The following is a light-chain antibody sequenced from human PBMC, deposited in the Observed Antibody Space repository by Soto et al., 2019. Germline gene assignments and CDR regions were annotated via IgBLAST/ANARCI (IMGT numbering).Light chain of an antibody. CDR1: SSNIGSNY. Sequence: QSVLTQPPSASGTPGQRVTISCPGSSSNIGSNYVYWYQQLPGTAPKLLIHRNNQRPSGVPDRFSGSKSGTSASLAISGLRSEDEADYYCAAWDDSLSGSYVFGTGTKVTVL. CDR3: AAWDDSLSGSYV. CDR2: RNN. V-gene: IGLV1-47*01. J-gene: IGLJ1*01.